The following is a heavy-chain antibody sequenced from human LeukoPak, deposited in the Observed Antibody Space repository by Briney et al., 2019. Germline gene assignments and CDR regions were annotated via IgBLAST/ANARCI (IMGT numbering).Heavy chain of an antibody. Sequence: SETLSLTCTVSGGSISSDNYSWSWIRQPAGKGLEWIGRVYTSGSTNYNPSLKSRVTISVDTSKKQFSLRLSSVTAADTAVYYCARGGSYYDSSGYYYVWAFDIWGQGTMVTVSS. J-gene: IGHJ3*02. CDR2: VYTSGST. CDR3: ARGGSYYDSSGYYYVWAFDI. D-gene: IGHD3-22*01. CDR1: GGSISSDNYS. V-gene: IGHV4-61*02.